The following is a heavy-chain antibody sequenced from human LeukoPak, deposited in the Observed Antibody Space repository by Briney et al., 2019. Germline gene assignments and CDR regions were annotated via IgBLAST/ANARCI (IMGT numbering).Heavy chain of an antibody. J-gene: IGHJ6*04. Sequence: EGSLRLSCAASGFTFSSYGMHWVRQAPGKGLEWVAVISYDGSNKYYADSVKGRFTISRDNSKNTLYLQMNSLRAEDTAVYYCAKGLLNQIGYYYYGMDVWGKGTTVTVSS. CDR2: ISYDGSNK. D-gene: IGHD1-14*01. CDR3: AKGLLNQIGYYYYGMDV. CDR1: GFTFSSYG. V-gene: IGHV3-30*18.